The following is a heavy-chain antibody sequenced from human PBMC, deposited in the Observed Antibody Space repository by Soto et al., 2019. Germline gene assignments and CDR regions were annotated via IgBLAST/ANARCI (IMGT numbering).Heavy chain of an antibody. D-gene: IGHD1-26*01. CDR2: IYSGGST. J-gene: IGHJ3*02. CDR3: ARDGAVHLGAFDI. Sequence: EVQLVETGGGLIQPGGSLRLSCAASGFTVSSNYMSWVRQAPGKGLEWVSVIYSGGSTYYADSVKGRFTISRDNSKNTLYLQMNSLRAEDTAVYYCARDGAVHLGAFDIWGQGTMVTVSS. CDR1: GFTVSSNY. V-gene: IGHV3-53*02.